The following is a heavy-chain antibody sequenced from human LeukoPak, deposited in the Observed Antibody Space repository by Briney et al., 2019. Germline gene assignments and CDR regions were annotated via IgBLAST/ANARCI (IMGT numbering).Heavy chain of an antibody. CDR3: ARGGFLVQNHFDP. Sequence: PSQTLPLTCTVSGGSISSGSYYWSWIRQPAGKGLEWIGRIHRSGSTAYNPSVKSRVTISVDTSKNQFSLKLNSVTAADTAVYYCARGGFLVQNHFDPWGQGTLVTVSS. J-gene: IGHJ5*02. D-gene: IGHD3-3*01. CDR1: GGSISSGSYY. V-gene: IGHV4-61*02. CDR2: IHRSGST.